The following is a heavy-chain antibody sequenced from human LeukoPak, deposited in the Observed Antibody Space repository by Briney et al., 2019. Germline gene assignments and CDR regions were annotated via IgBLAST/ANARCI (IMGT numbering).Heavy chain of an antibody. V-gene: IGHV5-51*01. CDR1: GYSFTSYW. D-gene: IGHD5-18*01. Sequence: GESLKISCKGSGYSFTSYWIGWVRQMPGKGLEWMGIIYPGDSDTRYSPSFRGQVTISADKSISTAYLQWSSLKASDTAMYYCARQTPVDTAMVTSMDYWGQGTLVTVSS. CDR2: IYPGDSDT. CDR3: ARQTPVDTAMVTSMDY. J-gene: IGHJ4*02.